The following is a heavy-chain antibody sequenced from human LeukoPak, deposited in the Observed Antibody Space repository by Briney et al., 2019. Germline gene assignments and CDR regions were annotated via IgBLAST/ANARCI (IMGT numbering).Heavy chain of an antibody. V-gene: IGHV6-1*01. D-gene: IGHD6-19*01. J-gene: IGHJ4*02. CDR2: TYYRSKWYN. CDR3: ARDFGTTGWHTFDY. CDR1: GDSVSSKNGA. Sequence: SQTLSLTCVVSGDSVSSKNGAWNWIRQSPSRGLEWLGRTYYRSKWYNDYAESMEGRMTISQDTSKNTYSLHLNSVTPDDTAVYYCARDFGTTGWHTFDYWGQGTLVTVSS.